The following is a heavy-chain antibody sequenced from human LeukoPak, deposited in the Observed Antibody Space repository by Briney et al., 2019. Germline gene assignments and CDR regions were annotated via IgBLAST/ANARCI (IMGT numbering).Heavy chain of an antibody. CDR1: GGSFSGYY. D-gene: IGHD3-10*01. CDR2: INHSEST. CDR3: ARDKGRITMVRGVFDY. J-gene: IGHJ4*02. V-gene: IGHV4-34*01. Sequence: PSETLSLTCAVYGGSFSGYYWSWIRQPPGKGLEWIGEINHSESTNYNPSLKSRGTISVDTSKNQFSLKLSSVTAADTAVYYCARDKGRITMVRGVFDYWGQGTLVTVSS.